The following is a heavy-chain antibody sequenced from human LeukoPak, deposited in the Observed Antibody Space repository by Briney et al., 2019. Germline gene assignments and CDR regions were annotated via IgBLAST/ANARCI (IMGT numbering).Heavy chain of an antibody. CDR1: GGSISSGSYY. CDR2: IYYSGST. CDR3: ARLCPDVGYYYDSSGYTYYFDY. Sequence: SQTLSLTCTVSGGSISSGSYYWSWIRQHPGKGLEWIGYIYYSGSTYYNPSLKSRVTISVDTSKNQFSLKLSSVTAADTAVYYCARLCPDVGYYYDSSGYTYYFDYWGQGTLVTVSS. V-gene: IGHV4-31*03. D-gene: IGHD3-22*01. J-gene: IGHJ4*02.